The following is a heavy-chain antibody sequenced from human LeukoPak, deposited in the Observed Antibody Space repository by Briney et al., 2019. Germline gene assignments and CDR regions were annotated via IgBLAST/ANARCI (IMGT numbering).Heavy chain of an antibody. Sequence: GGSLRLSCAASGFTFSDYYMTWIRQAPGKGLDWVSYISSSGNTIYYGDSVQGRFTISRDNAKNSLYLQMNSLRDEDTAVYYCVRGDVDDYGWGSYYFDFWGQGALVTVSS. V-gene: IGHV3-11*04. J-gene: IGHJ4*02. CDR1: GFTFSDYY. CDR2: ISSSGNTI. D-gene: IGHD3-16*01. CDR3: VRGDVDDYGWGSYYFDF.